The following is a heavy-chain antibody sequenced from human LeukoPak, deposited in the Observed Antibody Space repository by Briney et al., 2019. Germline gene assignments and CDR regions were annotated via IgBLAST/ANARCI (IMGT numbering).Heavy chain of an antibody. D-gene: IGHD5-24*01. Sequence: GGSLRLSCAASGFTVSSNYMSWVRQAPGKGLEWVSVIYSGGSTYYADSVKGRFTISRDNSKNTLYLQMNSLRAEDTAVYYCARLPVRGEGYKLDYWGQGTLVTVSS. CDR3: ARLPVRGEGYKLDY. CDR1: GFTVSSNY. J-gene: IGHJ4*02. V-gene: IGHV3-53*01. CDR2: IYSGGST.